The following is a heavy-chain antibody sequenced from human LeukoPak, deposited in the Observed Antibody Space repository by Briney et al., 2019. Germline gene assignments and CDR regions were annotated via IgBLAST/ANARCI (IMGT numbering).Heavy chain of an antibody. V-gene: IGHV3-23*01. Sequence: GGSLRLSCAPSGFTFSNYAMSWVRQAPGKGLEWVSAISETGGTIHYADPVRGRFIISRDNSNNTLYLQMNSLRAEDTAVYYCAREMTIITYSFDSWGQGTLVTVSS. J-gene: IGHJ4*02. D-gene: IGHD5-24*01. CDR1: GFTFSNYA. CDR2: ISETGGTI. CDR3: AREMTIITYSFDS.